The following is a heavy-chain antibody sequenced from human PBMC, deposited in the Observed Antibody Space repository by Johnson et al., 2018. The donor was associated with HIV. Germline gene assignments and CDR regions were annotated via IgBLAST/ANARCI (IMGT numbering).Heavy chain of an antibody. D-gene: IGHD3-22*01. Sequence: MQLVESGGGLVKPGGSLRLSCAASGFTFSNAWMSWVRQAPGKGLEWVGRIKSKTDGGTTDYAAPVKGRFTISRSESKNTLYLQMNSLKIEDTAVYYCATVVVITQDAFDIWGQGTMVTVSS. CDR3: ATVVVITQDAFDI. CDR2: IKSKTDGGTT. V-gene: IGHV3-15*01. CDR1: GFTFSNAW. J-gene: IGHJ3*02.